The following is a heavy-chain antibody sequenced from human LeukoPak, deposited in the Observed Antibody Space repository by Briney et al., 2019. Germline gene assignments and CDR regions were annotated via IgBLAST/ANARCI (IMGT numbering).Heavy chain of an antibody. CDR1: GGTFSSYG. CDR3: AGSGSYPPHFDY. D-gene: IGHD1-26*01. Sequence: ASVKVSCKASGGTFSSYGISWVRQAPGQGLEWMGWISAYNGNTNYAQKLQGRVTMTTDTSTSTAYMELRSLRSDDTAVYYCAGSGSYPPHFDYWGQGTLVTVSS. V-gene: IGHV1-18*01. J-gene: IGHJ4*02. CDR2: ISAYNGNT.